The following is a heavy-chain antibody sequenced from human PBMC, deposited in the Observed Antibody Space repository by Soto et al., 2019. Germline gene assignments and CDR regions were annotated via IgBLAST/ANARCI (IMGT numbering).Heavy chain of an antibody. CDR2: INSDGSST. CDR3: TSGNYYGSSVIGKVDY. D-gene: IGHD3-22*01. J-gene: IGHJ4*02. V-gene: IGHV3-74*01. Sequence: EVQLVESGGGLVQPGGCLRLSCAASGFTFSSYWMHWVRQAPGKGLVWVSRINSDGSSTSYADSVKGRFTISRDNDKNTLHLQMNSLRAEDTAVYYCTSGNYYGSSVIGKVDYWGQGTLVTVSS. CDR1: GFTFSSYW.